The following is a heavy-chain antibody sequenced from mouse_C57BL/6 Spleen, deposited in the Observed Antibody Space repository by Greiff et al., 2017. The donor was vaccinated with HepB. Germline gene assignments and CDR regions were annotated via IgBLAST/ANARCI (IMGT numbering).Heavy chain of an antibody. Sequence: VQLQQPGAELVMPGASVKLSCKASGYTFTSYWMHWVKQRPGQGLEWIGEIDPSDSYTNYNQKFKGKSTLTVDKSSSTAYMQLSSLTSEDSAVYYCAREDYGSIPFDVWGTGTTVTVSS. J-gene: IGHJ1*03. CDR3: AREDYGSIPFDV. CDR1: GYTFTSYW. D-gene: IGHD1-1*01. V-gene: IGHV1-69*01. CDR2: IDPSDSYT.